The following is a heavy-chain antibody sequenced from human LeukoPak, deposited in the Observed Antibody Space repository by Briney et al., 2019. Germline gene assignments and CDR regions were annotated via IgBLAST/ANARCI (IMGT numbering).Heavy chain of an antibody. V-gene: IGHV3-23*01. CDR3: AKDLASTAPRAFDY. J-gene: IGHJ4*02. Sequence: RTGGSLRLSCAASGFGFGTSAMSWVRQAPGKGLEWVSHISASGASLYYADSVKGRFTISRDNSKKTLYLQMNSLRAEDTALYYCAKDLASTAPRAFDYWGQGTLVTVSS. CDR2: ISASGASL. CDR1: GFGFGTSA. D-gene: IGHD5-12*01.